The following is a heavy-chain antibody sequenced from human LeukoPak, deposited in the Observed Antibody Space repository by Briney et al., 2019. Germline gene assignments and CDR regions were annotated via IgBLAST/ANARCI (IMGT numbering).Heavy chain of an antibody. V-gene: IGHV1-69*01. CDR2: IILIFGTA. CDR1: GGTFSSYA. CDR3: ARGLYDFWSGRNWFDP. Sequence: SVKVSCKASGGTFSSYAISCVRQAPGQGLEWMGGIILIFGTANYAQKFQGRVTITADESTSTAYMQLSSLRSEDTAVYYCARGLYDFWSGRNWFDPWGQGTLVTVSS. D-gene: IGHD3-3*01. J-gene: IGHJ5*02.